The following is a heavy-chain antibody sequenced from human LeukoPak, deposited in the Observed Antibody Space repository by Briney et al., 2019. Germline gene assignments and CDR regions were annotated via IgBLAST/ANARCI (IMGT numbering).Heavy chain of an antibody. CDR3: AKVELYNYYDSSGRFDY. V-gene: IGHV3-74*01. Sequence: GGSLRLSCAASGFTFSKYWMHWVRQAPGKGLVWVSRINSDGSIKSYADSVKGRFSISRDNAKNTVFLQVNSLRAEDTAVYYCAKVELYNYYDSSGRFDYWGQGTLVTVSS. D-gene: IGHD3-22*01. CDR2: INSDGSIK. J-gene: IGHJ4*02. CDR1: GFTFSKYW.